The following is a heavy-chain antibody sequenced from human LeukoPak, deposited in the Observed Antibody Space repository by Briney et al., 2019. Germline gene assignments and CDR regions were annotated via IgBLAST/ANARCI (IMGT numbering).Heavy chain of an antibody. J-gene: IGHJ4*02. CDR2: ISSSSSTI. Sequence: GGSLRLSCAASGFTFSSYSMNWVRQAPGRGLEGVSYISSSSSTIYYADSVKGRFTISRDNAKNSLYLQMNSLRAEDTAVYYCARMGDGYTNGFDYWGQGTLVTVSS. CDR3: ARMGDGYTNGFDY. V-gene: IGHV3-48*01. D-gene: IGHD5-24*01. CDR1: GFTFSSYS.